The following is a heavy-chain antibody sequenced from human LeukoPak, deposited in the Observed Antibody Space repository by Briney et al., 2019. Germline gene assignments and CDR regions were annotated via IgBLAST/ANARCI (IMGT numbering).Heavy chain of an antibody. CDR3: ARLVLRYFDPKYYFDY. D-gene: IGHD3-9*01. Sequence: SETLSLTCTVSGGSISSYYWSWIRQPAGKGLEWIGRIYTSGSTNYNPSLKSRVTISVDTSKNQFSLKLSSVTAADTAVYYCARLVLRYFDPKYYFDYWGQGTLVTVSS. V-gene: IGHV4-4*07. CDR1: GGSISSYY. CDR2: IYTSGST. J-gene: IGHJ4*02.